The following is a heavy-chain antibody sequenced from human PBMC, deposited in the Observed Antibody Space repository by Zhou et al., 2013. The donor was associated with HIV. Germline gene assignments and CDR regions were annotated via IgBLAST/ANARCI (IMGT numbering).Heavy chain of an antibody. V-gene: IGHV1-45*02. D-gene: IGHD3-22*01. CDR3: ARQLNYYDSSALGNSFDY. CDR2: ITPFNGKT. Sequence: QVQLVQSGAEVKKTGSSVRVSCTASGYTFTYRYLHWVRQAPGQALEWMGWITPFNGKTDYAQKFQGRVTMTRDRSGSTAYMDLRSLRSEDTAVYYCARQLNYYDSSALGNSFDYWGQGTLVTVSS. J-gene: IGHJ4*02. CDR1: GYTFTYRY.